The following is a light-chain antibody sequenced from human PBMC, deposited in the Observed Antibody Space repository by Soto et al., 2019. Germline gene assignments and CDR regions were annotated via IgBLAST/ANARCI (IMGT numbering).Light chain of an antibody. J-gene: IGKJ1*01. V-gene: IGKV1-5*03. CDR2: KAS. Sequence: DIQMTPSPSTLPASVGDRVTITCRASQTISSWLAWYQQKPGKAPKLLIYKASTLKSGVPSRFSGSGSGTEFTLTISSLQPDDFATYYCQQYENYWTFGQGTKVDIK. CDR3: QQYENYWT. CDR1: QTISSW.